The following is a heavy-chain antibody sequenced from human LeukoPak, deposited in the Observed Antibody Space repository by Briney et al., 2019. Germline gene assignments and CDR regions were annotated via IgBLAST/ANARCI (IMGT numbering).Heavy chain of an antibody. CDR1: GFTFSSYE. V-gene: IGHV3-48*03. CDR3: AELGITMIGGV. Sequence: PGGSLRLSCAASGFTFSSYEMNWVRQAPGKGLEGVAYISSSGSTIYYADSVKGRFTISRDNAKNSLYLQMTSLRAEDTAVYYCAELGITMIGGVWGKGTTVTISS. J-gene: IGHJ6*04. CDR2: ISSSGSTI. D-gene: IGHD3-10*02.